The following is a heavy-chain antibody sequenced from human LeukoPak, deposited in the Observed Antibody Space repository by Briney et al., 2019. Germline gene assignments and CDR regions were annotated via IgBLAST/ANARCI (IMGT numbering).Heavy chain of an antibody. Sequence: GGSLRLSCAASGFTFSSYSMNWARQAPGKGLEWVSYISSSSSTIYYADSVKGRFTISRDNAKNSLYLQMNSLRAEDTAVHYCARDMSLFMEWFAGDSSDAFDIWGRGTMVTVSS. V-gene: IGHV3-48*04. CDR3: ARDMSLFMEWFAGDSSDAFDI. CDR1: GFTFSSYS. CDR2: ISSSSSTI. D-gene: IGHD3-3*01. J-gene: IGHJ3*02.